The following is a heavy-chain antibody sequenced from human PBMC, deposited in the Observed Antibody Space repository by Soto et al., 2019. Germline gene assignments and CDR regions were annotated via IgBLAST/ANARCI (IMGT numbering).Heavy chain of an antibody. CDR1: GGSFSGYY. D-gene: IGHD3-10*01. Sequence: SETLSLTCAVYGGSFSGYYWSWIRQPPGKGLEWIGEINHSGSTNYNPSLKSRVTISVDTSKNQFSLKLSSVTAADTAVYYCARAGNQILLFQKGRCFDYWGQGTLVTVSS. J-gene: IGHJ4*02. CDR3: ARAGNQILLFQKGRCFDY. V-gene: IGHV4-34*01. CDR2: INHSGST.